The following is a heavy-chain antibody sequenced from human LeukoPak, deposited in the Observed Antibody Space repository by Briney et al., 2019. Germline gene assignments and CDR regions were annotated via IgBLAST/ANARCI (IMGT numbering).Heavy chain of an antibody. CDR1: GGSNSSYY. CDR3: AREFVGIAAAGANAFDI. Sequence: SETLSLTCTVSGGSNSSYYWSWIRQPPGKGLEWIGYIYYSGSTNYNPSLKSRVTISVDTSKNQFSLKLSSVTAADTAVYYCAREFVGIAAAGANAFDIWGQGTMVTVSS. D-gene: IGHD6-13*01. V-gene: IGHV4-59*01. J-gene: IGHJ3*02. CDR2: IYYSGST.